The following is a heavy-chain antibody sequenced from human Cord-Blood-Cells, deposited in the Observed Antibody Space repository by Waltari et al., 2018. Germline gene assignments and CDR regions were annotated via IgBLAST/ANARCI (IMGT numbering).Heavy chain of an antibody. Sequence: QVQLVQSGAEVKKPGASVKVSCKASGYTFTGYYMHWVRQAPGQGLEWMGWINPNSGGTNYGQKFQGRVTMTRDTSISTAYMELSRLRSDDTAVYYCARDGAVAAIYYFDYWGQGTLVTVSS. CDR3: ARDGAVAAIYYFDY. J-gene: IGHJ4*02. D-gene: IGHD6-19*01. CDR1: GYTFTGYY. CDR2: INPNSGGT. V-gene: IGHV1-2*02.